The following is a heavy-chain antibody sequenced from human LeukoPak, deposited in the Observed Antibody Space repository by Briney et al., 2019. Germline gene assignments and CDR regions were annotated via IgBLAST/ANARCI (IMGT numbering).Heavy chain of an antibody. CDR3: ARDRVPFYSRTFKDYYRHYGLDV. CDR2: INPNNGGT. J-gene: IGHJ6*02. D-gene: IGHD2/OR15-2a*01. V-gene: IGHV1-2*02. CDR1: GYTFTGHY. Sequence: ASVKVSCKASGYTFTGHYIHWVRQAPGQGLEWMAWINPNNGGTSYAQKFQGRVSVTRDTSISTVYMELSRLRSDDTALYYCARDRVPFYSRTFKDYYRHYGLDVWGQGTTVTVSS.